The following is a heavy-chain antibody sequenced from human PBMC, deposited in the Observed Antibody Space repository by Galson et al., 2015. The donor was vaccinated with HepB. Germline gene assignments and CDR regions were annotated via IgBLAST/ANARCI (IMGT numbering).Heavy chain of an antibody. CDR1: PGAITGYY. V-gene: IGHV4-59*08. CDR2: VYYTGTT. Sequence: ETLSLTCTVSPGAITGYYWTWIRQPPGRGLEWIGSVYYTGTTNYSPSLKSRVIISLDTSKNSFSLNLNSVTAADTAIYYCARGHYGNYGAKAPRFDYWGQGAMVTVSS. J-gene: IGHJ4*02. CDR3: ARGHYGNYGAKAPRFDY. D-gene: IGHD4-11*01.